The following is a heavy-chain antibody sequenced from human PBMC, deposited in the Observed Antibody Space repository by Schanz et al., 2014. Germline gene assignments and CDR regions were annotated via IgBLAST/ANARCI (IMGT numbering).Heavy chain of an antibody. CDR2: ISSTSRTK. J-gene: IGHJ4*02. CDR1: GFDFRSYS. V-gene: IGHV3-48*02. Sequence: VQLVQSGGGLAQPGGSLTLSCKGSGFDFRSYSLNWVRQAPGKGLEWLAYISSTSRTKYYSDSVKGRFTISRDNDMQSWFLQLSRLRDDDTAIYYCVKTDAGWRFDYWGQGTLVIVSS. D-gene: IGHD6-19*01. CDR3: VKTDAGWRFDY.